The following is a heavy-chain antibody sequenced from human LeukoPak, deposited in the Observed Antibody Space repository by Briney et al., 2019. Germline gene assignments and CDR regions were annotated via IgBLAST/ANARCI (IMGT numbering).Heavy chain of an antibody. D-gene: IGHD2-15*01. Sequence: ASVKVSCKASGYTFTSYGISWVRQAPGQGLEWMGWISAYNGNTHYAQKLQGRVTMTTDTSTSTAYMELRSLRSDDTAVYYCARAHEGIGYCSGGSCGSNWFDPWGQGTLVTVSS. V-gene: IGHV1-18*01. CDR3: ARAHEGIGYCSGGSCGSNWFDP. CDR1: GYTFTSYG. J-gene: IGHJ5*02. CDR2: ISAYNGNT.